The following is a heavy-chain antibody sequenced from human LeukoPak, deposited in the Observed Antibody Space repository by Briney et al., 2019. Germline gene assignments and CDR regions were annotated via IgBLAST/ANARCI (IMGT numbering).Heavy chain of an antibody. J-gene: IGHJ6*02. CDR3: ARVRWTYGMDV. CDR2: INHSGST. CDR1: GGSFSGYY. D-gene: IGHD4-23*01. Sequence: PSETLSLTCAAYGGSFSGYYWSWIRQPPGKGLEWIGEINHSGSTNYNPSLKSRVTISIDTSKNQFSLKLSSVTAADTAVYYCARVRWTYGMDVWGQGTTVTVSS. V-gene: IGHV4-34*01.